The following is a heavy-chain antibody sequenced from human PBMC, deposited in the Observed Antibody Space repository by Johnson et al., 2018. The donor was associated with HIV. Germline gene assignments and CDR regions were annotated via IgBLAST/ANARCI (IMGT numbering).Heavy chain of an antibody. Sequence: VLLVESGGGLVQPGGSLRLSCAASGFTVSTNYMSWVRQAPGQGLEWVSVIYSGGSTYYADSVKGRFTISRDNSKNTLYLHMNSLRAEDTAVYYCARDGTGMVYAIDAFDIWGQGTMVTVSS. J-gene: IGHJ3*02. CDR2: IYSGGST. CDR1: GFTVSTNY. D-gene: IGHD2-8*01. V-gene: IGHV3-66*01. CDR3: ARDGTGMVYAIDAFDI.